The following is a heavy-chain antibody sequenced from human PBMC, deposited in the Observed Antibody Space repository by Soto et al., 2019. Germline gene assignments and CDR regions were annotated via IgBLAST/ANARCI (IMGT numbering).Heavy chain of an antibody. CDR3: ASRKWSIDY. D-gene: IGHD2-8*01. J-gene: IGHJ4*02. CDR2: ISNSDYTT. V-gene: IGHV3-11*01. Sequence: QVHLVASGGGLVKPGGSLRLSCVASGITLSDNYMTWIRQAPGKGLEWLSYISNSDYTTYYADSVKGRFTISSDNAKNSLYMQLNVLRVEDTAVYYCASRKWSIDYWGQGILVTVSS. CDR1: GITLSDNY.